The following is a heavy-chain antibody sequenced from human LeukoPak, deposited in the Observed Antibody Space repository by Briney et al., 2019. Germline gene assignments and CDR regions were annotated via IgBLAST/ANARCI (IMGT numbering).Heavy chain of an antibody. J-gene: IGHJ6*03. CDR3: ARDNLRIVGAIPDYYYMDF. Sequence: ASVKVSCKASGYTFTSYYMHWVRQAPGQGLEWMGIINPSGGSTSYAHKFQGRVTMTRNMSTSTVYMELSSLRSEDPAVYYCARDNLRIVGAIPDYYYMDFWGKGTTVTVSS. D-gene: IGHD1-26*01. CDR2: INPSGGST. V-gene: IGHV1-46*01. CDR1: GYTFTSYY.